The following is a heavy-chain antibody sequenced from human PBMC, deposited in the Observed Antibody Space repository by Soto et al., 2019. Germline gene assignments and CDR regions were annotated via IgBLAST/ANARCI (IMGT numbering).Heavy chain of an antibody. V-gene: IGHV3-9*01. CDR2: ISWNSGSI. J-gene: IGHJ3*02. D-gene: IGHD3-3*01. CDR3: AKGVLRFLEWPLLYAFDI. Sequence: GGSLRLSCEASGFIFDDYAMHWVRQAPGRGLEWVSGISWNSGSIGYADSVKGRFTISRDNAKNSLYLRMNSLRAEDTALYYCAKGVLRFLEWPLLYAFDIWGQGTMVTV. CDR1: GFIFDDYA.